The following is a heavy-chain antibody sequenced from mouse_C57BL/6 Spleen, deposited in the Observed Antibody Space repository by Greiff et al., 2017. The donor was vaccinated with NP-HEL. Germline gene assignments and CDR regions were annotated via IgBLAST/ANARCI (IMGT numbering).Heavy chain of an antibody. CDR1: GFNIKDYY. Sequence: VQLQQSGAELVRPGASVKLSCTASGFNIKDYYMHWVKQRPEQGLEWIGRIDPEDGDTEYAPKFQGKATMTADTSSNTAYLQLSSLTSEDTAVYYCTVSITTVVAFDYWGQGTTLTVSS. J-gene: IGHJ2*01. CDR3: TVSITTVVAFDY. CDR2: IDPEDGDT. D-gene: IGHD1-1*01. V-gene: IGHV14-1*01.